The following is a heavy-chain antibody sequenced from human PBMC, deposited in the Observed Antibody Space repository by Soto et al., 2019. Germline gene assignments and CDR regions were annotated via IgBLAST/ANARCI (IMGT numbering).Heavy chain of an antibody. CDR2: IYPGDSDT. CDR3: ARHPPSVAAAGINYYYGMDV. J-gene: IGHJ6*02. Sequence: GESLKISCKGSGYSFTSYWIGWVRQMPGKGLEWMGIIYPGDSDTRYSPSFQGQVTISAGKSISTAYLQWSSLKASDTAMYYCARHPPSVAAAGINYYYGMDVWGQGTTVTVSS. D-gene: IGHD6-13*01. CDR1: GYSFTSYW. V-gene: IGHV5-51*01.